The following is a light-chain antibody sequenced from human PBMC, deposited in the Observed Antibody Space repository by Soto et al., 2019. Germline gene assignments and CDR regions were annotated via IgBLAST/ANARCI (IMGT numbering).Light chain of an antibody. J-gene: IGKJ2*01. CDR1: QSVSVW. Sequence: DIQMTQSPSTLSASVGDRVTITCRTSQSVSVWLAWYQQKPGKTPKLLISDASSLQRGVPSRFSGSGSVTDFALIISSLQPDDFATYYCQQYVTYSPYTFGQGTKVEIK. V-gene: IGKV1-5*01. CDR3: QQYVTYSPYT. CDR2: DAS.